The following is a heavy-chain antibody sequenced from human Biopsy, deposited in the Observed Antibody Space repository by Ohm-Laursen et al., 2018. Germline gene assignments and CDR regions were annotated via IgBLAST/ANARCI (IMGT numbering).Heavy chain of an antibody. J-gene: IGHJ3*01. CDR1: GGSVSGYY. Sequence: PSETLSLTCTVSGGSVSGYYWNWIRLPVGKGLEWIGRLYTSGSTNYNPSLKSRVTVSVDTSRNQFSLRLSSVTAADTGIYYCARDAALAVAPQADDGFDLWGQGTMVTVSS. CDR3: ARDAALAVAPQADDGFDL. D-gene: IGHD6-19*01. V-gene: IGHV4-4*07. CDR2: LYTSGST.